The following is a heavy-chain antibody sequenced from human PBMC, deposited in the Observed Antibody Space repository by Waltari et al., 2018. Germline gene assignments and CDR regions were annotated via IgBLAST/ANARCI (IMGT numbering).Heavy chain of an antibody. D-gene: IGHD2-2*01. V-gene: IGHV4-38-2*02. CDR3: ARDRCGGTSCYPFDS. Sequence: QVQLAESGPGLVKPSEALSLTCTVSNYSLSTGYYWAWIRQSPGKGLEWIGSVTHSGSAYYNPSLRSRVSISIDTSKNQFSLSLKSATAADTATYYCARDRCGGTSCYPFDSWGQGTLV. J-gene: IGHJ4*02. CDR2: VTHSGSA. CDR1: NYSLSTGYY.